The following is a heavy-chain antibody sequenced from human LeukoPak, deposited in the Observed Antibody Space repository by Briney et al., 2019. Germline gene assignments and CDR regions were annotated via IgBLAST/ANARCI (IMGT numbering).Heavy chain of an antibody. CDR2: INPDTGFT. V-gene: IGHV1-2*02. CDR3: VPTSEAYTSQWNV. CDR1: GYTFTDDY. D-gene: IGHD1-1*01. Sequence: ASVKVSCKASGYTFTDDYMHWVRQAPGQGLEFMGWINPDTGFTNYAQKFQGRVTMTRDTSITTAYMEIKSLTSDDTAVYYCVPTSEAYTSQWNVWGPGTLVTVSS. J-gene: IGHJ4*02.